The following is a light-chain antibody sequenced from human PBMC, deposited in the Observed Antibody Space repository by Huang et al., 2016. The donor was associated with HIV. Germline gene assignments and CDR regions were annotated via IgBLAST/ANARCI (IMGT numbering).Light chain of an antibody. CDR3: QQYYTTPGT. CDR1: RSILYNCNNKNY. J-gene: IGKJ3*01. V-gene: IGKV4-1*01. CDR2: WAA. Sequence: DIVLTQSPDSLAVSLGERATINCSSSRSILYNCNNKNYLAWHQQQPGQAPKLLIYWAATRESGVPDRFSGSGSETDFTLTISSLQAEDVAVYFCQQYYTTPGTFGPGTTVHIK.